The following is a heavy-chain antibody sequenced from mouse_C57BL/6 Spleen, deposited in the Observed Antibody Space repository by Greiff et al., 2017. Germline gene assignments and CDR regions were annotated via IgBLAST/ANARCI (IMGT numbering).Heavy chain of an antibody. V-gene: IGHV1-15*01. Sequence: QVQLQQSGAELVRPGASVTLSCKASGYTFTDYEMHWVKQTPVHGLECIGAIDPDTGGTAYNQKFKGKAILTADKSSSTAYMELRSLTSEDSAVYYCTRDHNDGYAMDYWGQGTSVTVSS. CDR2: IDPDTGGT. J-gene: IGHJ4*01. D-gene: IGHD1-3*01. CDR3: TRDHNDGYAMDY. CDR1: GYTFTDYE.